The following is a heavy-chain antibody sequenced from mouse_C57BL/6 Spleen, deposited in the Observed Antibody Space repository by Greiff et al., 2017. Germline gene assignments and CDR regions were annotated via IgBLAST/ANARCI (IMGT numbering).Heavy chain of an antibody. Sequence: VQLQQPGAELVKPGASVKMSCKASGYTFTSYWITWVKQRPGQGLEWIGDIYPGSGSTNYNEKFKSKATLTVDTSSSTAYMQLSSLTSEDSAVYYCAREGPYSNYDAYWYFDVWGTGTTVTVSS. D-gene: IGHD2-5*01. V-gene: IGHV1-55*01. CDR2: IYPGSGST. CDR3: AREGPYSNYDAYWYFDV. J-gene: IGHJ1*03. CDR1: GYTFTSYW.